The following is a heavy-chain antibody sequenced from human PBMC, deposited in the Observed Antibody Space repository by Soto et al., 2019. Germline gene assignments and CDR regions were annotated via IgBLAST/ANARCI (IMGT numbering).Heavy chain of an antibody. CDR1: VGSFSDYY. D-gene: IGHD3-10*01. J-gene: IGHJ6*02. CDR2: INHSENT. V-gene: IGHV4-34*01. CDR3: ARGLLDLVRGARYGMDV. Sequence: QAQLQQWGAGVLKPSETLSLTCAVYVGSFSDYYWNWIRQPPGKGLEWIGEINHSENTNYNPSLKSRVTISVETSKNQFSLKLSSVTAADTAVYYCARGLLDLVRGARYGMDVWGQGTTVTVSS.